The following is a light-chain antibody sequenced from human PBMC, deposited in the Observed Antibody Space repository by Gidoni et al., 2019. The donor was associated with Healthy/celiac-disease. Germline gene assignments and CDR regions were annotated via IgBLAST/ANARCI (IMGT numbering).Light chain of an antibody. J-gene: IGKJ1*01. CDR1: QSGNSN. CDR3: QQYNNWPRT. CDR2: GAS. V-gene: IGKV3-15*01. Sequence: EIVMTQSPATQSVSPGERATLSCRASQSGNSNLAWYQQKPGQAPRLLIYGASTRATGIQARFSGSGSGTEFTLTISSLQSEDFAVYYCQQYNNWPRTFGQGTKVEIK.